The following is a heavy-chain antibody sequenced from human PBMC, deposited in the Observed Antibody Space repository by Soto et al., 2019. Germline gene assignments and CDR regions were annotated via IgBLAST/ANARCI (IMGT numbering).Heavy chain of an antibody. J-gene: IGHJ4*01. Sequence: SQALSLTCAITGYSFSSNSAGWSWVRQSPSRGLEWLGRTYYRSKWYYEYAVSVRGRITINPDTSKNQYSLQLNSVTPEDTAVYFCARGEQYSGRIFDYWGKGTLVT. CDR3: ARGEQYSGRIFDY. CDR2: TYYRSKWYY. D-gene: IGHD1-26*01. V-gene: IGHV6-1*01. CDR1: GYSFSSNSAG.